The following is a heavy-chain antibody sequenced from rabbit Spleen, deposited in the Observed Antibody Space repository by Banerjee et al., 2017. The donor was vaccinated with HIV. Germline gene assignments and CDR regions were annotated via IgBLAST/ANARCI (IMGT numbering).Heavy chain of an antibody. D-gene: IGHD1-1*01. V-gene: IGHV1S7*01. CDR1: GFTLSSYY. CDR3: ARDDGSGHYIDGYFNL. J-gene: IGHJ4*01. CDR2: IDPFFGTT. Sequence: HLKESGGGLVQPGGSLKLSCTASGFTLSSYYMNWVRQAPGKGLEWIGYIDPFFGTTYYASWVNGQFTISSHNAQNTLYLQLNSLTVADTATYFCARDDGSGHYIDGYFNLWGPGTLVTVS.